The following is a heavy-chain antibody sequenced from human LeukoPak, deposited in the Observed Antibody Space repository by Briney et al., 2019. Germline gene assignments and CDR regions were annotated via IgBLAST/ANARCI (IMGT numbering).Heavy chain of an antibody. CDR3: ARRARYYYMDV. V-gene: IGHV4-4*07. CDR1: GDSISSYY. Sequence: TPSETLSLTCTVSGDSISSYYWSWVRQPAGKGLEWIGRIHPSGSTYYNPSLKSRVTISVDTSKNQFSLKLSSVTAADTAVYYCARRARYYYMDVWGKGTTVTVSS. J-gene: IGHJ6*03. CDR2: IHPSGST.